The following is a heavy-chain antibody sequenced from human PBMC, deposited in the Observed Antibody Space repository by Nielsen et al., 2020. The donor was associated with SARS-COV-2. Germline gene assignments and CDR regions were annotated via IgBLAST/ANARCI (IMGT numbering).Heavy chain of an antibody. V-gene: IGHV3-53*01. CDR1: GFTVSSNY. J-gene: IGHJ6*02. CDR3: ARGGYSYGSWYYGMDV. CDR2: IYSGGST. D-gene: IGHD5-18*01. Sequence: GGSLRLSCAASGFTVSSNYMSWVRQAPGKGLEWVSVIYSGGSTYYADSVKGRFTISRDNSQNTLYLQMTSLRAEDTAVYYCARGGYSYGSWYYGMDVWGQGTTVTVSS.